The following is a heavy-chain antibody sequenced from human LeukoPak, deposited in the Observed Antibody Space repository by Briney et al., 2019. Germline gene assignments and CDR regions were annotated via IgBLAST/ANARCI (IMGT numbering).Heavy chain of an antibody. D-gene: IGHD4-17*01. J-gene: IGHJ4*02. Sequence: PSETLSFTGAVYGGSFSGYYWSWIRQPPGKGLEWIGEINHSGSTNYNPSLKSRVTISVDTSKNQFSLKLSSVTAADTAVYYCARTGSYGDYVPRDYWGQGTLVTVSS. V-gene: IGHV4-34*01. CDR3: ARTGSYGDYVPRDY. CDR1: GGSFSGYY. CDR2: INHSGST.